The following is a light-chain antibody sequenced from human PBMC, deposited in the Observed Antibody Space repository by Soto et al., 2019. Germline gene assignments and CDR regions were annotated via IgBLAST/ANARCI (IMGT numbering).Light chain of an antibody. CDR2: GAS. V-gene: IGKV3-20*01. Sequence: EIVLTQSPGTLSLSPGERATLTCGASQSVSSSYLAWYQQKPGQTPRLLIYGASGRATGIPDRFSGSGSGTDFTLTISRLEPEDFAVYYCQLYGSSPPVTFGQGTRLEIK. CDR3: QLYGSSPPVT. CDR1: QSVSSSY. J-gene: IGKJ5*01.